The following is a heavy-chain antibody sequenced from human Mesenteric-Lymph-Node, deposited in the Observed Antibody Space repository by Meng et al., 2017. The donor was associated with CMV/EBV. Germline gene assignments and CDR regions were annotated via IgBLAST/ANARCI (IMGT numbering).Heavy chain of an antibody. V-gene: IGHV4-34*01. J-gene: IGHJ4*02. CDR1: DDSISAYY. D-gene: IGHD6-6*01. CDR2: INHSGST. CDR3: ARYSSSGVDY. Sequence: SETLSLTCSVSDDSISAYYWSWIRQPPGKGLEWIGEINHSGSTNYNPSLKSRVTISVDTSKNQFSLKLSSVTAADTAVYYCARYSSSGVDYWGQGTLVTVSS.